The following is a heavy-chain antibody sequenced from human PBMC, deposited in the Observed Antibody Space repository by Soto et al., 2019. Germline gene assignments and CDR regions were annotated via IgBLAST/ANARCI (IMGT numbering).Heavy chain of an antibody. D-gene: IGHD3-22*01. Sequence: PGGSLRLSCAASGFTFSSYSMNWVRQAPGKGLEWLSYISSGSSTIFYADSVKGRFTISRDNAKNSLYLQMSSLRHEDTAAYYCARDLDDSSGYYYRGFDYWGQGTLVTVPQ. CDR1: GFTFSSYS. CDR2: ISSGSSTI. CDR3: ARDLDDSSGYYYRGFDY. V-gene: IGHV3-48*02. J-gene: IGHJ4*02.